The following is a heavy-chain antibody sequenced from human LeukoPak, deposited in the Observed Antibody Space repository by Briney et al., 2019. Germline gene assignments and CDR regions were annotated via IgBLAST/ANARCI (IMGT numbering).Heavy chain of an antibody. D-gene: IGHD6-6*01. V-gene: IGHV3-23*01. Sequence: GGSLRLSCAASGFTFSSYAMSWVRQAPGKGLEWVSAISGSGGSTYYADSVKGRFTISRDNSKNTLYLQMNSLRAEDTAVYYCAKVPIEQLARVYLYFQHWGQGTLVTVSS. J-gene: IGHJ1*01. CDR1: GFTFSSYA. CDR3: AKVPIEQLARVYLYFQH. CDR2: ISGSGGST.